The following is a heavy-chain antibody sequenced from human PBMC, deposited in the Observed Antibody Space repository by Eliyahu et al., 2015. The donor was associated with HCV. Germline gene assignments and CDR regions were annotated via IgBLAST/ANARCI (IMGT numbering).Heavy chain of an antibody. Sequence: QVQLQESGPGLVKPSETLSLTCTVSGGSISISYWTWIRQPPGKGLEWIGYISYSGSGTYTPSLKSRVTISVDTSKNQFSLKLSSVTAADTAVYYCARKGGGYYDSSTHFFDYWGQGALVTVSS. D-gene: IGHD3-22*01. J-gene: IGHJ4*02. CDR2: ISYSGSG. V-gene: IGHV4-59*01. CDR3: ARKGGGYYDSSTHFFDY. CDR1: GGSISISY.